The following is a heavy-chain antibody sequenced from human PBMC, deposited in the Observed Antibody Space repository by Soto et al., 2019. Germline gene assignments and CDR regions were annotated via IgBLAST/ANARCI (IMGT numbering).Heavy chain of an antibody. CDR1: GFTFSDHY. J-gene: IGHJ4*02. V-gene: IGHV3-11*01. CDR2: ISSGGSAI. CDR3: AKVIDRVVVTAVFDY. D-gene: IGHD3-22*01. Sequence: PGGSLRLSCAASGFTFSDHYMSWIRQAPRKGLEWVSYISSGGSAIYYADSVKGRFTISRDNAKNSLYLQMNSLRAEDTALYYCAKVIDRVVVTAVFDYWGQGTLVTVSS.